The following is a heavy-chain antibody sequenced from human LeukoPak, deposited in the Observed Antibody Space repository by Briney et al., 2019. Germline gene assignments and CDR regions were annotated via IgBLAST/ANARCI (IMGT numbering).Heavy chain of an antibody. V-gene: IGHV1-69*04. Sequence: ASVKVSCEASGGNFSSSSISWVRQAPGQGLEWMGRIIPTLDIAHYSQKFQGRVTITADKSTSTAYMELSSLRSEDTAVYFCARVFYHDSSPYFARSIPTIDYWGQGTLVTVSS. CDR1: GGNFSSSS. D-gene: IGHD3-22*01. CDR3: ARVFYHDSSPYFARSIPTIDY. CDR2: IIPTLDIA. J-gene: IGHJ4*02.